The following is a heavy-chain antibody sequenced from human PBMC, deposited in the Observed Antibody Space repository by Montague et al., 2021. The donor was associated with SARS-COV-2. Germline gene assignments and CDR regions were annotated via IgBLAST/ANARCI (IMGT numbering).Heavy chain of an antibody. CDR3: ARHSGDYTIFGVVIYHMDV. V-gene: IGHV4-39*01. CDR2: TYYSGST. CDR1: GGSISSSSHY. D-gene: IGHD3-3*01. J-gene: IGHJ6*03. Sequence: SETLSLTCTVSGGSISSSSHYWGWIRQPPGKGLEWIGSTYYSGSTYYNPSLKSRVTISVDTSKNQFSLKLSSVTAADTAVFYCARHSGDYTIFGVVIYHMDVWGKGTTVTVSS.